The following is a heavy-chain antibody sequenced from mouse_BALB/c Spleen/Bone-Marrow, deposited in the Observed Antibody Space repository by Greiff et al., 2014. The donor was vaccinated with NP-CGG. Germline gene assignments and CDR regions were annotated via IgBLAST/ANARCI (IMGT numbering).Heavy chain of an antibody. CDR1: GFTFSDYY. J-gene: IGHJ1*01. V-gene: IGHV5-4*02. Sequence: EVQVVESGGGLMKPGGSLKLSCAASGFTFSDYYMYWVRQTPEKRLEWVATISSGGSYTYYPDSVKGRFTISRDNAKNNPYLQMSSLKSEDTAMYYCARDSLYYYGSSYGYFDVWGAGTTVTVSS. CDR2: ISSGGSYT. CDR3: ARDSLYYYGSSYGYFDV. D-gene: IGHD1-1*01.